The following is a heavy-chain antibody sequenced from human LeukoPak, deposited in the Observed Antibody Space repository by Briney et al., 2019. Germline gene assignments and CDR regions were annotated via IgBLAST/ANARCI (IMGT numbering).Heavy chain of an antibody. Sequence: GRSLRLSCAASGFTFSSYGMHWVRQAPGKGLEWVAVIWYDGSNKYYADSVKGRFTISRDNSKNTLYLQMNSLRAEDTAVYYCARDRLGGRLPDDYWGQGTLVTVSS. D-gene: IGHD1-14*01. CDR2: IWYDGSNK. V-gene: IGHV3-33*01. J-gene: IGHJ4*02. CDR3: ARDRLGGRLPDDY. CDR1: GFTFSSYG.